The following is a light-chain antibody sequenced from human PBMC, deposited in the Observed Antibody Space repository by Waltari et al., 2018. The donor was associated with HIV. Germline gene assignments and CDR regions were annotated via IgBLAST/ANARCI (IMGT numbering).Light chain of an antibody. CDR2: WAS. J-gene: IGKJ4*01. CDR1: RSLLSSSDNRNY. CDR3: QQYFRIPPT. Sequence: IVMTQSPEPLPVSLAERATINCTSTRSLLSSSDNRNYLAWYQQKPRQPPKLLISWASTRESGVPDRFSGSGSGTNFTLTITRLQAEDVAVYHCQQYFRIPPTFGGGTKVEIK. V-gene: IGKV4-1*01.